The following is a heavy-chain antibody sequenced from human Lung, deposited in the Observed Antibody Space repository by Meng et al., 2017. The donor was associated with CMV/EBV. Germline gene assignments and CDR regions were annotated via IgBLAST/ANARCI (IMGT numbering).Heavy chain of an antibody. CDR1: GGSLSGYY. CDR3: ARQHSSSYYSDY. J-gene: IGHJ4*02. Sequence: SETLSLTCGIYGGSLSGYYWSWIRQTPGKGLEWIGEIRHSGDITNYNPSLKSRVTISIDTSKKQFSLKLSAVTAADTAVYYCARQHSSSYYSDYWGQGTLVTVSS. D-gene: IGHD6-6*01. CDR2: IRHSGDIT. V-gene: IGHV4-34*01.